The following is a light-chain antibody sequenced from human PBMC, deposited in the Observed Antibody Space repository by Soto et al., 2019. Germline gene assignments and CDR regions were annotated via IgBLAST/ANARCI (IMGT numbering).Light chain of an antibody. V-gene: IGLV2-14*03. CDR1: SSDVGGYNF. CDR2: SVS. Sequence: QSVLTQPASVSGSPGQSITISCTGTSSDVGGYNFVSWYQQHPGKAPKLLIYSVSSRPPGVSNRFSASKSANTASLTISGLQPEDEADYYCTSYSSITSHLVFGGGTKLTVL. CDR3: TSYSSITSHLV. J-gene: IGLJ2*01.